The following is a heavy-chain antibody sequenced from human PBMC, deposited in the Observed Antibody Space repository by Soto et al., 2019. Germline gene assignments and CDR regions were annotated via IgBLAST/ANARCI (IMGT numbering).Heavy chain of an antibody. CDR2: IYPGDSDT. V-gene: IGHV5-51*01. Sequence: GESLKISCKGSGYNFATYWIAWVRQLPGKGPEWMGIIYPGDSDTSYSPSFQGQVTISVDKSISTAYLQWNSLKASDTAVYYCARRGYSYGLDLWGKGNKLNVSS. CDR1: GYNFATYW. J-gene: IGHJ6*04. D-gene: IGHD5-18*01. CDR3: ARRGYSYGLDL.